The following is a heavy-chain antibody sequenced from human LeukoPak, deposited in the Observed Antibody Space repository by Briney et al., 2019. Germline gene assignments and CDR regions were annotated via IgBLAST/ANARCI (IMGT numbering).Heavy chain of an antibody. Sequence: AAVKVSCKASGYTFTRYAMHWVRQDPGQRLEWIGWINAGNGNTKYSQKFQGRVTITRDRSASTAYMELSSLRSEDTAVYYCARVPVPAANRLVAFDIWGQGTMVTVSS. D-gene: IGHD2-2*01. V-gene: IGHV1-3*01. CDR3: ARVPVPAANRLVAFDI. J-gene: IGHJ3*02. CDR2: INAGNGNT. CDR1: GYTFTRYA.